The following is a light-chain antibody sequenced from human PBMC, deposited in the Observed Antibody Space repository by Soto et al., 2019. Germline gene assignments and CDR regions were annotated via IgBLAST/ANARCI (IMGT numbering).Light chain of an antibody. V-gene: IGKV1-5*03. CDR1: QCNNWW. CDR2: KAS. J-gene: IGKJ1*01. CDR3: HQGHNFPRT. Sequence: DLQLSQYPTTLSASAGDRVTITCRASQCNNWWLAWYQQKPGQAPNLLIYKASTLESGVPSRFSGSGSGTEFTLTVSSLQPDDFATYYCHQGHNFPRTFGQGTKVDSK.